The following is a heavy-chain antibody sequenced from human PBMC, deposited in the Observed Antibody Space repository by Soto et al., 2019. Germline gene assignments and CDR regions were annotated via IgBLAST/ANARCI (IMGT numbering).Heavy chain of an antibody. V-gene: IGHV3-74*01. Sequence: GGSLRLSCSASGFTFSSQLMHWVRQAPGKGLEWVSRVRSDGGYTDYADSVQGRFSIIRDNAKNMLYLQMNSLRAEDTALYYCAGFTAGLAWAQGNMVPVSS. CDR3: AGFTAGLA. D-gene: IGHD2-21*02. CDR2: VRSDGGYT. CDR1: GFTFSSQL. J-gene: IGHJ3*01.